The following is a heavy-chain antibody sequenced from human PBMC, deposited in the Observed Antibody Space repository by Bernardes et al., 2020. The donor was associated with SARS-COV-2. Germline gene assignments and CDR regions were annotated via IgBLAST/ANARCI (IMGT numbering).Heavy chain of an antibody. V-gene: IGHV4-34*10. Sequence: ETLSLTCAVYGGSFSGYYWSWIRQPPGKGLEWIGEINHSGSTNYNPSLKSRFTISRDNAGNSLYLRLNSLRAEDTAVYYCARDSGPHDFSFDIWGQGAMVTVSS. D-gene: IGHD2-21*01. CDR2: INHSGST. CDR3: ARDSGPHDFSFDI. CDR1: GGSFSGYY. J-gene: IGHJ3*02.